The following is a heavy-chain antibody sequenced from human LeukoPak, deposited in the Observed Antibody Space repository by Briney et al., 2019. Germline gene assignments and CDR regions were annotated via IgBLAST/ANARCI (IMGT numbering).Heavy chain of an antibody. CDR3: ASKSTQSAFDI. D-gene: IGHD4-11*01. CDR2: ISSSSSYI. CDR1: GFTFSSYS. V-gene: IGHV3-21*01. J-gene: IGHJ3*02. Sequence: GGSLRLSCAASGFTFSSYSMNWVRQAPGKGLEWVLSISSSSSYIYYADSVKGRFTISRDNAKNSLYLQMNSLRAEDTAVYYCASKSTQSAFDIWGQGTTVTVSS.